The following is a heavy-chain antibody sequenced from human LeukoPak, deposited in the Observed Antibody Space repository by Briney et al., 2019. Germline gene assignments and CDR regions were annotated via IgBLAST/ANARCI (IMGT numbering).Heavy chain of an antibody. V-gene: IGHV3-66*01. D-gene: IGHD2-2*01. CDR1: GFTFSSYA. Sequence: PGGSLRLSCAASGFTFSSYAMSWVRQAPGKGLEWVSVIYSGGSTYYADSVKGRFTISRDNSKNTLYLQMNSLRAEDTAVYYCAREDIVVVPAAYYYYGMDVWGQGTTVTVSS. J-gene: IGHJ6*02. CDR3: AREDIVVVPAAYYYYGMDV. CDR2: IYSGGST.